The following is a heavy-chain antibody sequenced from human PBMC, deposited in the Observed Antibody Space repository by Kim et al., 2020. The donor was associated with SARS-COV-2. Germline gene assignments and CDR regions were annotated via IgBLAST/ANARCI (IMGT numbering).Heavy chain of an antibody. V-gene: IGHV1-2*02. CDR3: ARNYDFWSGYEPNWFDP. J-gene: IGHJ5*02. CDR2: INPNSGGT. D-gene: IGHD3-3*01. Sequence: ASVKVSCKASGYTFTGYYMHWVRQAPGQGLEWMGWINPNSGGTNYAQKFQGRVTMTRDTSISTAYMELSRLRSDDTAVYYCARNYDFWSGYEPNWFDPWGQGTLVTVSS. CDR1: GYTFTGYY.